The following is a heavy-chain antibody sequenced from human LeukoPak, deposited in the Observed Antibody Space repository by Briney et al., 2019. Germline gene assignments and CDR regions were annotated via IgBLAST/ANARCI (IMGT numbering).Heavy chain of an antibody. Sequence: SETLSLTCTVFGGSISSSSYYWGWIRQPPGKGLEWIGSIYYSGSTQYNPSLKSRVTISVDTSKNQFSLKVNSVTAADTAIYYCAGGGYGSTTLPFDYWGQGTLVTVSS. J-gene: IGHJ4*02. CDR2: IYYSGST. V-gene: IGHV4-39*07. D-gene: IGHD2/OR15-2a*01. CDR1: GGSISSSSYY. CDR3: AGGGYGSTTLPFDY.